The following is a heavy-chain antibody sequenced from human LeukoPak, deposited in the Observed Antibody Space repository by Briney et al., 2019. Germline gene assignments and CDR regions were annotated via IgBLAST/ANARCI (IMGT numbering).Heavy chain of an antibody. CDR2: ISGSGGST. V-gene: IGHV3-23*01. Sequence: GGSLRLSCAASGFTFSSYAMTWVRQAPGKGLEWVSMISGSGGSTYYADSVKGRFTISRDNSKNTLYVQMNSLRAEDTAVYYCAKGHYYGSGSLDYWGQGTLVTVSS. CDR1: GFTFSSYA. J-gene: IGHJ4*02. CDR3: AKGHYYGSGSLDY. D-gene: IGHD3-10*01.